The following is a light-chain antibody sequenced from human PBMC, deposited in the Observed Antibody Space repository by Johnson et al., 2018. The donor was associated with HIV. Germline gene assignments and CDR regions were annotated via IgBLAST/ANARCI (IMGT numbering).Light chain of an antibody. V-gene: IGLV1-51*01. J-gene: IGLJ1*01. CDR1: SSNIGNNY. CDR3: GTWDSSLSTGV. Sequence: QSVLTQPPSVSAAPGQKVTISCSGSSSNIGNNYVSWYQQLPGTAPKLLIYDNNKRPSGIPDQFSGSKSGTSATPDITGLQTGDGADYYCGTWDSSLSTGVFGTGTKVIVL. CDR2: DNN.